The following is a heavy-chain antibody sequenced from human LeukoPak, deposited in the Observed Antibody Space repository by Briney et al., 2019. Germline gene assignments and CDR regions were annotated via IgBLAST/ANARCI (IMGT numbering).Heavy chain of an antibody. D-gene: IGHD3-16*01. Sequence: SETLSLTCTVPGDSSSSYYWSWIRQPPGKGLEWIGYIYYSGSTDYNPSLQSRVTISVDTSKKQISLRLSSVTAADTAVYYCARRSYRGLDYWGQGTLVTVSS. CDR2: IYYSGST. V-gene: IGHV4-59*08. CDR1: GDSSSSYY. J-gene: IGHJ4*02. CDR3: ARRSYRGLDY.